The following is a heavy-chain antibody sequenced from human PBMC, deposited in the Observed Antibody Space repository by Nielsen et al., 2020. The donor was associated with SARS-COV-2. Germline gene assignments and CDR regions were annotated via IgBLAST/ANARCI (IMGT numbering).Heavy chain of an antibody. J-gene: IGHJ3*02. CDR2: ISSSSSYT. CDR3: ARGNAYDILTGYPPDAFDI. V-gene: IGHV3-11*06. Sequence: WIRQPPGKGLEWVSYISSSSSYTNYADSVKGRFTISRDNAKNSLYLQMNSLRDEDTAVYYCARGNAYDILTGYPPDAFDIWGQGTMVTVSS. D-gene: IGHD3-9*01.